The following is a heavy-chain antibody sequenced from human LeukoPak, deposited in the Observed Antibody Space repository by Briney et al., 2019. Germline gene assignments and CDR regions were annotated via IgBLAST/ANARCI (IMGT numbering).Heavy chain of an antibody. Sequence: PGGSLRLSCAASGFTFSDYAMDWVRHAPGKGLEWVSGISWNSGSIGYADSVKGRFTISRDNAKNSLYLQMNSLRAEDTALYYCAKDTYSSSLTGFDYWGQGTLVTVSS. CDR2: ISWNSGSI. CDR1: GFTFSDYA. J-gene: IGHJ4*02. V-gene: IGHV3-9*01. CDR3: AKDTYSSSLTGFDY. D-gene: IGHD6-6*01.